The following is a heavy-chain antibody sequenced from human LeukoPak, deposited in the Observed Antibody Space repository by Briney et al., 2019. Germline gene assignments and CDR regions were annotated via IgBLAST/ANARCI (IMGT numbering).Heavy chain of an antibody. Sequence: SETLSLTCAVYGGSFSGYYWSWTRQPPGKGLEWIGEINHSGSTNYNPSLKSRVTISVDTSKNQSSLKLSSVTAADTAVYYCAFNSGVAAAGLDYWGQGTLVTVSS. CDR3: AFNSGVAAAGLDY. V-gene: IGHV4-34*01. J-gene: IGHJ4*02. D-gene: IGHD6-13*01. CDR2: INHSGST. CDR1: GGSFSGYY.